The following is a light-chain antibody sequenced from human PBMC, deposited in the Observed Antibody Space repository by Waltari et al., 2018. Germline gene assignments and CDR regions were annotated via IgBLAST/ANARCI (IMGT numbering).Light chain of an antibody. CDR1: QSVTTN. Sequence: EIVMTQSPATLSVSPGGRATLSCRASQSVTTNLAWYQQSPGQAPSLLIYDASTRATGIPARFSGSGSGTEFTLTISSLQSTDFAVYYCQQYDDWSFGQGTKLEIK. CDR2: DAS. J-gene: IGKJ2*01. CDR3: QQYDDWS. V-gene: IGKV3-15*01.